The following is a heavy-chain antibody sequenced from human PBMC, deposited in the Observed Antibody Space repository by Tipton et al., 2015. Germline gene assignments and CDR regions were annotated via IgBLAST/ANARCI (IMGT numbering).Heavy chain of an antibody. Sequence: QLVQSGAEVKKPGASVKVSCKASGYTFNDYYMHWVRQAPGQGLEWMGWINPNSGGTNYAQRFQGRVTMTRDTSITTAYMELSSLRSEDTAVYYCARADRSGTGLYYYGMDVWGQGTTVTAS. CDR2: INPNSGGT. D-gene: IGHD1-1*01. CDR1: GYTFNDYY. J-gene: IGHJ6*02. V-gene: IGHV1-2*02. CDR3: ARADRSGTGLYYYGMDV.